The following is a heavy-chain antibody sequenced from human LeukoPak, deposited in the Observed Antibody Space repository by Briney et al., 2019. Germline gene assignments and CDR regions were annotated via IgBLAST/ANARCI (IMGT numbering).Heavy chain of an antibody. CDR1: GGSFSGYY. CDR3: ARSFMFRGADDAFDI. V-gene: IGHV4-34*01. Sequence: PSETLSLTCAVYGGSFSGYYWSWIRQPPGKGLEWIGEINHSGSTDYNPSLKSRVTISVDTSKNQFSLKLSSVTAADTAVYYCARSFMFRGADDAFDIWGQGTMVTVSS. J-gene: IGHJ3*02. CDR2: INHSGST. D-gene: IGHD3-10*01.